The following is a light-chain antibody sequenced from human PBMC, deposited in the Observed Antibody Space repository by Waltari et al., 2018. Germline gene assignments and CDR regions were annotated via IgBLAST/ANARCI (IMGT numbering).Light chain of an antibody. CDR1: SSDAGGYNY. CDR2: EVS. J-gene: IGLJ2*01. CDR3: SSYAGSNTVV. Sequence: HSALTQPPSASGSPGQSVTISCTGTSSDAGGYNYVSRYQQHPGKAPKLMIYEVSKRPSGVPDRFSGSKSGNTASLTVSGLQAEDEADYYCSSYAGSNTVVFGGGTKLTVL. V-gene: IGLV2-8*01.